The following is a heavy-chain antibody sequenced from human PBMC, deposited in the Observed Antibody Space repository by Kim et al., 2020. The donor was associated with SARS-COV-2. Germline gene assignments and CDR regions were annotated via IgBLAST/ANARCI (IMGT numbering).Heavy chain of an antibody. CDR3: ARDAPSGGNSKGPSADY. CDR1: GYTFTSYG. V-gene: IGHV1-18*01. CDR2: ISAYNGNT. D-gene: IGHD2-21*02. J-gene: IGHJ4*02. Sequence: ASVKVSCKASGYTFTSYGISWVRQAPGQGLEWMGWISAYNGNTNYAQKLQGRVTMTTDTATSTAYMELRSLRSDDTAGYYCARDAPSGGNSKGPSADYWGQGTLGTVSS.